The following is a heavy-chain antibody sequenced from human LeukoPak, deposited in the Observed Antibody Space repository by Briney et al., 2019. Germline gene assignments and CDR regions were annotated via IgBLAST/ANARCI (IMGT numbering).Heavy chain of an antibody. D-gene: IGHD4-23*01. V-gene: IGHV3-66*01. J-gene: IGHJ4*02. Sequence: GGSLRLSCAASGFTFSGYWMSWVRQAPGKGLEWVSVVYSGGKTFYADSVKGRFTISRDNAKNSLYLQMNSLRAEDTAVYYCARDPRWTPFDYWGQGTLVTVSS. CDR1: GFTFSGYW. CDR2: VYSGGKT. CDR3: ARDPRWTPFDY.